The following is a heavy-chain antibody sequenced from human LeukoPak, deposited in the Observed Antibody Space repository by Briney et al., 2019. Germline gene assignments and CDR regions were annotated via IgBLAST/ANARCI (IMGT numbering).Heavy chain of an antibody. D-gene: IGHD1-26*01. V-gene: IGHV3-53*01. CDR1: GFTVSSNY. Sequence: GGSLRLSCAASGFTVSSNYMSWVRQAPGKGLEWVSVISPVGTTYSADSVKGRFTISRDNAKNSLYLQMNGLRAEDTAVYYCAKDQGSGSYYTHWGQGTLVTVSS. CDR3: AKDQGSGSYYTH. J-gene: IGHJ4*02. CDR2: ISPVGTT.